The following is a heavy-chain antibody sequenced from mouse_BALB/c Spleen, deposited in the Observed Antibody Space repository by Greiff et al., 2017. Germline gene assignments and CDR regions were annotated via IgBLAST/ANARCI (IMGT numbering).Heavy chain of an antibody. CDR2: ISYDGSN. D-gene: IGHD1-1*02. CDR3: ARYGLYAMDY. Sequence: DVHLVESGPGLVKPSQSLSLTCSVTGYSITSGYYWNWIRQFPGNKLEWMGYISYDGSNNYNPSLKNRISITRDTSKNQFFLKLNSVTTEDTATYYCARYGLYAMDYWGQGTSVTVSS. V-gene: IGHV3-6*02. J-gene: IGHJ4*01. CDR1: GYSITSGYY.